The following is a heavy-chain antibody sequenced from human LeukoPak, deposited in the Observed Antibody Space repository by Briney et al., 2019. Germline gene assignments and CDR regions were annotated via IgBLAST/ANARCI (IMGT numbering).Heavy chain of an antibody. CDR2: IRSKAYGGTT. Sequence: GGSLRLSCTASGFTFGDYAMSWVRQAPGKGLEWVGFIRSKAYGGTTEYAASLKGRFTISRDDSKSIAYLQMNSLKTEDTAVYYCTRERLRGDFDYWGQGTLVTVSS. D-gene: IGHD5/OR15-5a*01. CDR1: GFTFGDYA. V-gene: IGHV3-49*04. J-gene: IGHJ4*02. CDR3: TRERLRGDFDY.